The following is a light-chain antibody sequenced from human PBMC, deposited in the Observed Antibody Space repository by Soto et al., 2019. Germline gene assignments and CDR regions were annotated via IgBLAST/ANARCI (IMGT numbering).Light chain of an antibody. V-gene: IGKV3-20*01. Sequence: ESVLTQSLDTLSLSPGERATLSCRASQSVRSNYLAWYQQKPCQAPRFLIYDASGRATGIPDRFSGSGSGTDFPRTISRLEPEDLAAYYCEQYGRSPRTFGGGTKV. CDR3: EQYGRSPRT. J-gene: IGKJ4*01. CDR2: DAS. CDR1: QSVRSNY.